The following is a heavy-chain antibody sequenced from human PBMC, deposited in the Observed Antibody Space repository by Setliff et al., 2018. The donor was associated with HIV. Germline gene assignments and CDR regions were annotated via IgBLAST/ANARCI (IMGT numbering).Heavy chain of an antibody. Sequence: ASVKVSCKASGYTFTSYGISWVRQAPGQGLEWMGWISAYNGNTNYAQKLQGRVTMTTDTSTSTAYMELRSLRSDGTAVYYCARDASPSGSYSNWFDPWGQGTLVTVSS. CDR1: GYTFTSYG. D-gene: IGHD1-26*01. CDR2: ISAYNGNT. J-gene: IGHJ5*02. V-gene: IGHV1-18*01. CDR3: ARDASPSGSYSNWFDP.